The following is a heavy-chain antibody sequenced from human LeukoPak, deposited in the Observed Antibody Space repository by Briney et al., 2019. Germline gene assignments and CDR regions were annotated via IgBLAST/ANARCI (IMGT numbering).Heavy chain of an antibody. CDR3: ARDSREAGWFGVYDY. CDR1: GFTFSNYE. Sequence: GGSLRLSCAASGFTFSNYEMSWVRQAPGKGLEWVSYISNSGGGSTTYYADSVKGRFTISRDNAKNSLYLQMNSLRAEDTAVYYCARDSREAGWFGVYDYWGQGTLVTVSS. D-gene: IGHD3-10*01. CDR2: ISNSGGGSTT. V-gene: IGHV3-11*04. J-gene: IGHJ4*02.